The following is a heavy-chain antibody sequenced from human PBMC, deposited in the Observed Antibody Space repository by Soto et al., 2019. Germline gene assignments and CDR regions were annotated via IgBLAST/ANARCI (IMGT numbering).Heavy chain of an antibody. J-gene: IGHJ3*02. CDR2: IYYSGST. CDR3: ARAGGGYGDYPGGEKAFDI. CDR1: GRSISSGGYY. Sequence: QVPLQESGPGLVKPSQTLSLTCTVSGRSISSGGYYCSWICQHPGKGLEWIGYIYYSGSTYYNPSLNSRVTISVDTSKNQYSLKLSCVTAGYTAVYYCARAGGGYGDYPGGEKAFDIWGQGTMVIVSS. V-gene: IGHV4-31*03. D-gene: IGHD4-17*01.